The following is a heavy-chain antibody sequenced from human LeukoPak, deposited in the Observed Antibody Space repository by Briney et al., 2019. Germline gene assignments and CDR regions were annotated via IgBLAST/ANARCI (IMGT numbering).Heavy chain of an antibody. V-gene: IGHV3-21*01. J-gene: IGHJ3*02. Sequence: PGGSLRLSCAASTFTFSSYNMNWVRQAPGKGLEWVSSISSSSSYIYYADSVKGRFTISRDNSKNTLYLQMNSLRAEDTAVYYCAKDKGLRWYPDAFDIWGQGTMVTVSS. CDR2: ISSSSSYI. D-gene: IGHD4-23*01. CDR3: AKDKGLRWYPDAFDI. CDR1: TFTFSSYN.